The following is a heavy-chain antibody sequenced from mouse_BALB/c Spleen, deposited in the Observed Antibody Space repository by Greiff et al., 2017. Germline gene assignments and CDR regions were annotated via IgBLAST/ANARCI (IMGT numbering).Heavy chain of an antibody. CDR1: GFTFSSYA. CDR2: ISSGGST. CDR3: AREGTRYDGTGYFDV. V-gene: IGHV5-6-5*01. Sequence: EVQGVESGGGLVKPGGSLKLSCAASGFTFSSYAMSWVRQTPEKRLEWVASISSGGSTYYPDSVKGRFTISRDNARNILYLQMSSLRSEDKAMYYCAREGTRYDGTGYFDVWGAGTTVTVSS. J-gene: IGHJ1*01. D-gene: IGHD2-14*01.